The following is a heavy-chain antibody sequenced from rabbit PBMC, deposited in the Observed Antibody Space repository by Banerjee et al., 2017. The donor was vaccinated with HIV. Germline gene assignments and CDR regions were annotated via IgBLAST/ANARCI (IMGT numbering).Heavy chain of an antibody. D-gene: IGHD2-1*01. CDR2: IDPVFRST. CDR1: GFDFNSYA. Sequence: QEQLVESGGGLVQPGGSLKLSCKASGFDFNSYAVTWVRQAPGKGLEWIGYIDPVFRSTYYASWVNGRFTISSHNAQNTLYLQLNSLTAADTATYFCVSYDDYGDRNLWGPGTLVTVS. CDR3: VSYDDYGDRNL. V-gene: IGHV1S47*01. J-gene: IGHJ4*01.